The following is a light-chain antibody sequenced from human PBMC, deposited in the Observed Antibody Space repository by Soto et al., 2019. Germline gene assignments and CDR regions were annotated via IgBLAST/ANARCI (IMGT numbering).Light chain of an antibody. J-gene: IGKJ1*01. Sequence: EIVLTQSPGTLSLSPGERATLSCWASQSVSSNYLAWYQQKPGQAPRLLIYDASSRATGIPDRFSGSGSGTDFTLTISRLEPEDFALYYCQQYGSSPQTFGQGTRVEIK. CDR3: QQYGSSPQT. V-gene: IGKV3-20*01. CDR2: DAS. CDR1: QSVSSNY.